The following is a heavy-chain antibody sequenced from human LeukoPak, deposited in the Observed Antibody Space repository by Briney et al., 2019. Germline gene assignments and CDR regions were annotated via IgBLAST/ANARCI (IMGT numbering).Heavy chain of an antibody. CDR1: GYSFTSYW. V-gene: IGHV5-51*01. J-gene: IGHJ5*02. Sequence: GESLKISCKGSGYSFTSYWIGWVRQMPGKGLEWMGIIYPGDSDTRYSPSFQGQVTISADKFISTAYLQWSSLKASDTAMYYCARSAARPDAAFDWFDPWGQGTLVTVSS. CDR3: ARSAARPDAAFDWFDP. CDR2: IYPGDSDT. D-gene: IGHD6-6*01.